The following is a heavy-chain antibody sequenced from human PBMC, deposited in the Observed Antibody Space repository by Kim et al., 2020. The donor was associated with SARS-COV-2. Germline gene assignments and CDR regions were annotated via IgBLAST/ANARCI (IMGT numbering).Heavy chain of an antibody. V-gene: IGHV3-33*05. D-gene: IGHD6-13*01. CDR1: GFTFSSYG. CDR2: ISYDGSNK. J-gene: IGHJ4*02. Sequence: GGSLRLSCAASGFTFSSYGMHWVRQAPGKGLEWVAVISYDGSNKYYADSVKGRFTISRDNSKNTLYLQMNSLRAEDTAVYYCARDYSSSWSFFDYWGQGTLDTVS. CDR3: ARDYSSSWSFFDY.